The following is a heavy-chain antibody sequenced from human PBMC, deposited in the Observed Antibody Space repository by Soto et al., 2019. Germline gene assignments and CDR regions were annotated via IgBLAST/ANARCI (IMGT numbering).Heavy chain of an antibody. CDR1: GDSVSSNSAA. V-gene: IGHV6-1*01. D-gene: IGHD6-19*01. CDR3: ARVPVAGTLFYYYYGMDV. J-gene: IGHJ6*02. CDR2: TYYRSKWCN. Sequence: QVQLQQSGPGLVKPSQTLSLTCAISGDSVSSNSAAWNWIRQSPSRGLKWLGRTYYRSKWCNDYAVSVKSRITINLDTSKNQFSLQLNSVTPEDTAVYYCARVPVAGTLFYYYYGMDVWGQGTTVTVSS.